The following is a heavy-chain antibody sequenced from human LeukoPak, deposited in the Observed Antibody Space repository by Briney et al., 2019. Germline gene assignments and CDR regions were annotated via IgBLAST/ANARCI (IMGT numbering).Heavy chain of an antibody. CDR1: GYTFTVYY. V-gene: IGHV1-2*02. D-gene: IGHD6-19*01. CDR3: ARVNSSGWYPHFDY. CDR2: INPNSGGT. J-gene: IGHJ4*02. Sequence: ASVKVSCKASGYTFTVYYRHSVRQAPGQGLEWMGWINPNSGGTNYAQKFQGGVTMTRDTSISTAYMELSRLRSDDTAVYFSARVNSSGWYPHFDYWGKGTRVTVS.